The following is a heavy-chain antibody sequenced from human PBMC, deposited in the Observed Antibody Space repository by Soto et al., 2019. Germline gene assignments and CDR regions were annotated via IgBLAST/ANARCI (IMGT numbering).Heavy chain of an antibody. J-gene: IGHJ3*02. CDR1: GFTFSSYD. Sequence: PGGSQRLSCAASGFTFSSYDRHWVRQATGKGLEWVSAIGTAGDTYYPGSVKGRFTISRENAKNSLYLQMNSLRAGDTAVYYCERGEAEAFDIWGQGTMVTVSS. V-gene: IGHV3-13*04. CDR3: ERGEAEAFDI. CDR2: IGTAGDT. D-gene: IGHD1-26*01.